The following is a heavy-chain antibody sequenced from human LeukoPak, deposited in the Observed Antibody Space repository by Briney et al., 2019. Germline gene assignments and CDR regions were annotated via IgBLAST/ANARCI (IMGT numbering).Heavy chain of an antibody. Sequence: GGSLRLSCAASGFTLSTYWMHWVRQAPGKGLVWVSRINSDGSSTIYADSVKGRFTISRDNAKNSLYLQMNSLRAEDTALYYCAKGVSRAYSSSCSYWGQGTLVTVSS. V-gene: IGHV3-74*01. CDR1: GFTLSTYW. D-gene: IGHD6-13*01. J-gene: IGHJ4*02. CDR3: AKGVSRAYSSSCSY. CDR2: INSDGSST.